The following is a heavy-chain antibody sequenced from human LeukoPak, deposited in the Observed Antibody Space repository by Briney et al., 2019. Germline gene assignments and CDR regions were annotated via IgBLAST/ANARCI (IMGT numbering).Heavy chain of an antibody. J-gene: IGHJ4*02. Sequence: GGSLRLSCAVSGLTLSNYGMSWVRQAPGKGLEWVAGISGSGGSTNYADYVKVRFTISRDNPKNILYLQLNSLRAEDTAVYFCAKRGVVIRVILVGFHKEAYYFDSWGQGALVTVSS. CDR2: ISGSGGST. D-gene: IGHD3-22*01. CDR1: GLTLSNYG. CDR3: AKRGVVIRVILVGFHKEAYYFDS. V-gene: IGHV3-23*01.